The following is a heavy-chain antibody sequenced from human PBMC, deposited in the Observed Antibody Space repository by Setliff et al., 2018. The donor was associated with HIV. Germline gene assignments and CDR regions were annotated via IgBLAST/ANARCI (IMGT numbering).Heavy chain of an antibody. V-gene: IGHV4-38-2*02. J-gene: IGHJ4*02. CDR1: GYSISSGYY. CDR2: MYHSGST. D-gene: IGHD5-12*01. Sequence: SETLSLTCAVSGYSISSGYYWGWIRQPPGKGLEWIGSMYHSGSTYYNPSLKSRVTISVETSKNQFSVRLNSVTAADTAVYYCARESRSMHVAHWGQGTLVTVSS. CDR3: ARESRSMHVAH.